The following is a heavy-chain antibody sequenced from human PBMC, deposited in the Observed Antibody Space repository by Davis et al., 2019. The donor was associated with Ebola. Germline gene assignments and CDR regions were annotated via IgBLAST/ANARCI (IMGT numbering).Heavy chain of an antibody. Sequence: ASVKVSCKASGYTFTSYGISWVRQAPGQGLEWMGWISAYNGNTNYAQKLQGRVTMTTDTSTSTAYMELRSLRSDDTAVYYCARDIVVVVAAKYYYYYYGMDVWGQGTTVTVSS. CDR3: ARDIVVVVAAKYYYYYYGMDV. CDR1: GYTFTSYG. V-gene: IGHV1-18*01. CDR2: ISAYNGNT. D-gene: IGHD2-15*01. J-gene: IGHJ6*02.